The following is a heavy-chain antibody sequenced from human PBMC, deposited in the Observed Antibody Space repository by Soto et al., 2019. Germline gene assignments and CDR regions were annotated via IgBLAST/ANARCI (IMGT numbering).Heavy chain of an antibody. CDR2: IYWDDDK. J-gene: IGHJ4*02. D-gene: IGHD2-21*02. CDR1: GFSLSTSGVG. Sequence: QITLKESGPTLVKPTQTLTLTCTFSGFSLSTSGVGEAWIRQPPGKALEWLALIYWDDDKRYSPSLKSRLTITKDTSKNQVVLTMTNMDPVDTATYHCAQRQTYCGGNCYSGFDYWGQGTLVTVSS. CDR3: AQRQTYCGGNCYSGFDY. V-gene: IGHV2-5*02.